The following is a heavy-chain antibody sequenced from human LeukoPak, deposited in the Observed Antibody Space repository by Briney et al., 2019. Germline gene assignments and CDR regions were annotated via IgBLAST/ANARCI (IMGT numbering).Heavy chain of an antibody. V-gene: IGHV3-9*03. CDR1: GFTFDDYA. J-gene: IGHJ3*02. D-gene: IGHD1-26*01. Sequence: GGSLRLSCAASGFTFDDYAMHWVRQAPGKGLEWVSGISWNSGSIGYADSVKGRFTISRDNAKNSLYLQMNSLRAGDMALYYCAKATGGSLSAAFDIWGQGTMVTVSS. CDR3: AKATGGSLSAAFDI. CDR2: ISWNSGSI.